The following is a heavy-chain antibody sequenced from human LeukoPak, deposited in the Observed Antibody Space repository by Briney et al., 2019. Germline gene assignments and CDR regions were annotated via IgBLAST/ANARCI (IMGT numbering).Heavy chain of an antibody. CDR2: IKQDGSQK. CDR3: AKDLLHKYSSGSGY. CDR1: GFTFSSYW. D-gene: IGHD6-19*01. V-gene: IGHV3-7*03. J-gene: IGHJ4*02. Sequence: GGSLRLSCAASGFTFSSYWMSWVRQAPGKGLEWVANIKQDGSQKYYVDSVKGRFTISRDNAKNSLYLQMNSLRAEDTAVYYCAKDLLHKYSSGSGYWGQGTLVTVSS.